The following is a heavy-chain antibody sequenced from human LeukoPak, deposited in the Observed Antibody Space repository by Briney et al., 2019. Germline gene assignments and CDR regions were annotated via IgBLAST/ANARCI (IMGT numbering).Heavy chain of an antibody. CDR1: GYTFTGYY. V-gene: IGHV1-2*06. CDR3: ARIAGGLDCSSTSCFPSD. D-gene: IGHD2-2*01. Sequence: GASVKVSCKASGYTFTGYYMHWVRQAPGQGLEWMGRINPNSGGTNYAQKFQGRVTMTRDTSNSTAYMELSRLRSDDTAVYYCARIAGGLDCSSTSCFPSDWGQGTLVTVSS. CDR2: INPNSGGT. J-gene: IGHJ4*02.